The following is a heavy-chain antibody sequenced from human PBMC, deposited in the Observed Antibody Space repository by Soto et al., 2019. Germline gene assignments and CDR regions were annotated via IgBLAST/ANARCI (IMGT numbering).Heavy chain of an antibody. CDR3: ARQGEEGLSYYFDY. Sequence: LSLTCTVSGGSISSSSYYWGWIRQPPGKGLEWIGSIYYSGSTYYNPSLKSRVTISVDTSKNQFSLKLSSVTAADTAVYYCARQGEEGLSYYFDYWGQGTLVTVSS. CDR2: IYYSGST. V-gene: IGHV4-39*01. CDR1: GGSISSSSYY. J-gene: IGHJ4*02. D-gene: IGHD1-26*01.